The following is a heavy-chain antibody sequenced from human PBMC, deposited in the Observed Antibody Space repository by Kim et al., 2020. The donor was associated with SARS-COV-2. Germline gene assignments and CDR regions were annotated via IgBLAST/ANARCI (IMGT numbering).Heavy chain of an antibody. J-gene: IGHJ3*02. CDR3: ARGVTRGYSGYVDDAFDI. Sequence: SVKVSCKASGGTFSSYAISWVRQAPGQGLEWMGGIIPIFGTANYAQKFQGRVTITADESTSTAYMELSSLRSEDTAVYYCARGVTRGYSGYVDDAFDIWGQGTMVTVSS. CDR1: GGTFSSYA. V-gene: IGHV1-69*13. D-gene: IGHD5-12*01. CDR2: IIPIFGTA.